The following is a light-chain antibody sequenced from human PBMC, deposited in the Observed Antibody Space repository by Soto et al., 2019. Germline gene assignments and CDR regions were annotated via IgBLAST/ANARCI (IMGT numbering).Light chain of an antibody. CDR2: GAS. J-gene: IGKJ2*01. V-gene: IGKV3-15*01. CDR1: QSVSSN. Sequence: EIVMTQSPATLSVSPGQRATLSCRASQSVSSNLAWYQQKPGQAPRLLIYGASGRATRNPARFSGSGSGTEFTLNISSLQSEVFAVCCCQRYNNWPPCPFGQGTKLEIK. CDR3: QRYNNWPPCP.